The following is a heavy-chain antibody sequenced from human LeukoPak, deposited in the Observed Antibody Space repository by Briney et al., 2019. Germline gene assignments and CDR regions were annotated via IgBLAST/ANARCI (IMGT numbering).Heavy chain of an antibody. CDR2: MYAAGST. Sequence: GGSLRLSCAASGLDVSRNYMSWVRQAPGKGPESVSVMYAAGSTCYADSVKGRFTIFRDNSKNTLYLQMNSLRGEDTAVYYCAKGMTTVTTRSDYWGQGTLVTVSS. V-gene: IGHV3-53*01. J-gene: IGHJ4*02. CDR1: GLDVSRNY. D-gene: IGHD4-11*01. CDR3: AKGMTTVTTRSDY.